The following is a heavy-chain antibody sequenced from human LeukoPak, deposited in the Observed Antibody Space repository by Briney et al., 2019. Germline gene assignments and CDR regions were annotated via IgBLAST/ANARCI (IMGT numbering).Heavy chain of an antibody. CDR1: GVSFSSHW. CDR3: ARGFGITF. J-gene: IGHJ4*02. V-gene: IGHV3-7*03. Sequence: PGGSLRLSCAASGVSFSSHWMSWVRQAPGKGLEWVANIKQDGSEKHYVDSVKGRFTVSRDNAKNSLYLQMNSLRADDTAVYYCARGFGITFWGQGTLVTVSS. D-gene: IGHD3-16*01. CDR2: IKQDGSEK.